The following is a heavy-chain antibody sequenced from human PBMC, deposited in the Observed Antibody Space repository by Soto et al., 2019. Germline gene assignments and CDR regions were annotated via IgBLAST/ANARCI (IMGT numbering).Heavy chain of an antibody. J-gene: IGHJ6*02. Sequence: EVRLVESGGGLVKPGGSLRLSCAASGFTFSNAWMNWVRQAPGKGLEWVGRIKSKTDGGTTDYAAPVKGRFTISRDDSKNTLYLQMNSLKTEDTAVYYCTTAPNEDNSSGYLHFNYYYGMDVWGQGTTVTVSS. V-gene: IGHV3-15*07. CDR2: IKSKTDGGTT. CDR3: TTAPNEDNSSGYLHFNYYYGMDV. CDR1: GFTFSNAW. D-gene: IGHD3-22*01.